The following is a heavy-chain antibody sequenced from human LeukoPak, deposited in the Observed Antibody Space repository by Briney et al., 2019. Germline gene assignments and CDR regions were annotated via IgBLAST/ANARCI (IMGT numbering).Heavy chain of an antibody. CDR1: GFTLSTYW. D-gene: IGHD2-2*01. Sequence: GESLRLSCAASGFTLSTYWMSWVRQAPGKGLEWVANINRDGSGKYYVDSVRGRFTISRDNAKNSLYLQMNSLRAEDTAVYYCARDGCSTTSCYADWGQGTLVTVSS. J-gene: IGHJ4*02. CDR2: INRDGSGK. V-gene: IGHV3-7*05. CDR3: ARDGCSTTSCYAD.